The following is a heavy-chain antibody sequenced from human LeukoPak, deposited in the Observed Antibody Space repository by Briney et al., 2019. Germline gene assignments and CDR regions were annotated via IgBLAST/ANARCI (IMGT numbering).Heavy chain of an antibody. V-gene: IGHV3-73*01. J-gene: IGHJ4*02. Sequence: GGSLRLSCAASGFTFSGSAMHWVRQASGKGLEWVGRIRSKTNNYATAYAASVKDRFTISRDDSTNTAYPQMNSLKTEDTAVYYCVRHAASGGSGVDHWGQGTLVTVSS. CDR2: IRSKTNNYAT. D-gene: IGHD3-10*01. CDR3: VRHAASGGSGVDH. CDR1: GFTFSGSA.